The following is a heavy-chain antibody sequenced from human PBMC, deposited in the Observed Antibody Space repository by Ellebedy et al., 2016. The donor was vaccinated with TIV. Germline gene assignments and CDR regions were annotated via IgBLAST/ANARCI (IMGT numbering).Heavy chain of an antibody. J-gene: IGHJ4*02. D-gene: IGHD3-10*01. CDR3: SRGENYYGSGSYPL. Sequence: AASVKVSCKASGYNFSNYYIHWVRQAPGQGLEWMGIINPSGGSTGYAQKFQGRVTMTTDTSTGTVYMELSSLKFEDTAVYYRSRGENYYGSGSYPLWGQGTLVTVSS. CDR2: INPSGGST. CDR1: GYNFSNYY. V-gene: IGHV1-46*01.